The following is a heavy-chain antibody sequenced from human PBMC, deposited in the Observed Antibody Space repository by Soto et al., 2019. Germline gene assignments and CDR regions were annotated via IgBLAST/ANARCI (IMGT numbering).Heavy chain of an antibody. J-gene: IGHJ6*02. D-gene: IGHD2-15*01. CDR3: ARAPTGYWSGSCSSTRYYYYAIDV. V-gene: IGHV1-69*12. Sequence: QVQLAQSGAEVKKPGSSVKVSCKSSGGTFSRYAITWVRQAPGQGLEWMGGIIPIFGTTDYAQKFQARVTIRANESTSTSYMELSRLRSDDTAVYYCARAPTGYWSGSCSSTRYYYYAIDVWGQGTTVTVSS. CDR1: GGTFSRYA. CDR2: IIPIFGTT.